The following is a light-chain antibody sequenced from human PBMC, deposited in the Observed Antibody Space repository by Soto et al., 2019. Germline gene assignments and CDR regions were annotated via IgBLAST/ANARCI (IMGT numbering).Light chain of an antibody. CDR3: CSYTSSITYV. J-gene: IGLJ1*01. Sequence: QSALTQPASVSGSPGQSITISCTGTSSDVGGHDHVSWYQQHPGKVPKLMIYDVTDRPSGVSNRFSGSKSGNTASLTISGLQAEDEADYYCCSYTSSITYVFGTGTKLPS. CDR2: DVT. V-gene: IGLV2-14*01. CDR1: SSDVGGHDH.